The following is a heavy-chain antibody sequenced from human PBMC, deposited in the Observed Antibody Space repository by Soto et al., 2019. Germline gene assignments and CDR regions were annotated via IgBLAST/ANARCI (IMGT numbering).Heavy chain of an antibody. Sequence: SETLSLTCTVSGGSISSGGYYWSWIRQHPGEGLEWIGYIYYSGTTHYNPSLKGRVTITVDSSQTQFSLTIHSVTAADTAVHYCAREVAGTGAFDYWGRGTPVTVSS. CDR1: GGSISSGGYY. J-gene: IGHJ4*02. CDR3: AREVAGTGAFDY. V-gene: IGHV4-31*03. D-gene: IGHD2-8*02. CDR2: IYYSGTT.